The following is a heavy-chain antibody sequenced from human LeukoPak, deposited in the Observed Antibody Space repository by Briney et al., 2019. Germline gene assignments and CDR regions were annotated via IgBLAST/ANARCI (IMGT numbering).Heavy chain of an antibody. V-gene: IGHV1-69*13. CDR1: GGTFSSYA. CDR3: ARERGYSYGADAFDI. D-gene: IGHD5-18*01. J-gene: IGHJ3*02. Sequence: ASVKVSCKASGGTFSSYAISWVRQAPGQGLEWMGGIIPIFGTANYAQKFQGRVTITADESTSTAYMELSSLRSEDTAVYYCARERGYSYGADAFDIWGQGTMVTVSS. CDR2: IIPIFGTA.